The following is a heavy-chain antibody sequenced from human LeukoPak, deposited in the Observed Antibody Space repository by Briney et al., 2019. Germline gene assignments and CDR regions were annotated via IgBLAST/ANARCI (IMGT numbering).Heavy chain of an antibody. D-gene: IGHD3-22*01. CDR1: GYTFTGYY. Sequence: ASVKVSCKASGYTFTGYYMHWVRQAPGQWLEWVGRLNPNGGGTNYAKTLEGRITMTRDTSVSTAYMEVSNLRSDDKAVYYCPREGVYWFDSSGTLGNDYWREATL. V-gene: IGHV1-2*06. CDR3: PREGVYWFDSSGTLGNDY. J-gene: IGHJ4*02. CDR2: LNPNGGGT.